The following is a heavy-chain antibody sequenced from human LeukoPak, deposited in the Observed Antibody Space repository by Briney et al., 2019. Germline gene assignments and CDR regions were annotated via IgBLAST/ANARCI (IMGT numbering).Heavy chain of an antibody. V-gene: IGHV3-11*04. Sequence: KTGGSLRLSCAASGFTFSDYYMSWIRQAPGKGLEWVSYISSSGSTIYYADSVKGRFTISRDNAKNSLYLQMNSLRAEDTAVYYCARWNQAAAGTNFDYWGQGTLVTVSS. CDR2: ISSSGSTI. J-gene: IGHJ4*02. D-gene: IGHD6-13*01. CDR1: GFTFSDYY. CDR3: ARWNQAAAGTNFDY.